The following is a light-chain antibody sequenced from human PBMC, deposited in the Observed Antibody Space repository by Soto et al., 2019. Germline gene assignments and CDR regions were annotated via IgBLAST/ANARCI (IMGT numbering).Light chain of an antibody. V-gene: IGKV4-1*01. Sequence: DIVMTQSPDSLAVSLGERATINCKSSQSVLYSSNNKNYLDWYQQKPGQPPKLLIYWASTRESGVPDRFSGSGSGTDVTLTISSLQAEDGAVYYCQQYYSARTFGQGTKVEIK. CDR2: WAS. CDR1: QSVLYSSNNKNY. CDR3: QQYYSART. J-gene: IGKJ1*01.